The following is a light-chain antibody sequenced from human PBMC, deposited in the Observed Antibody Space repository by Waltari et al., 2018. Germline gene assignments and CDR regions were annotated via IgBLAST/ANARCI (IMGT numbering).Light chain of an antibody. CDR2: GHD. J-gene: IGLJ1*01. CDR1: SSNIGTNA. Sequence: QSVLTQPPSASGSPGQRVTIPCSGSSSNIGTNAVTWYQHVPGAAPKLLIYGHDQRPSGVPYRFAGSKSGASTSLAVSGLRSEDEGDYYCAAWDDRLNGFYVFGTGTKVTVV. V-gene: IGLV1-44*01. CDR3: AAWDDRLNGFYV.